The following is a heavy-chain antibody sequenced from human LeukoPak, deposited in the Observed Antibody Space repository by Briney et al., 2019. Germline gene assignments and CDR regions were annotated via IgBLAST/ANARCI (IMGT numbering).Heavy chain of an antibody. CDR1: GFTFSSYA. J-gene: IGHJ4*02. D-gene: IGHD3-16*02. CDR3: AKGGMITFGGDIPEGLGYFDY. V-gene: IGHV3-23*01. CDR2: ISGSGGST. Sequence: PGGSLRLSCAASGFTFSSYAMSWVRQAPGKGLEWVSAISGSGGSTYYADSVKGRLTISRDNSKDTLYLQMNSLRAEDTAVYYCAKGGMITFGGDIPEGLGYFDYWGQGTLVTVSS.